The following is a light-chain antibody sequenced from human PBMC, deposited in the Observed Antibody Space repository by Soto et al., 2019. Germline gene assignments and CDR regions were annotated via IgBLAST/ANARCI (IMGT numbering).Light chain of an antibody. V-gene: IGKV1-5*03. CDR2: EAS. Sequence: DIQMTQFPSTLSASVGDRVTITCRASQSISTSLAWYQQRPGKVPNLLIYEASNLQSGVPSRFSGSGSGTEFTLTINSLQPDDFATYYCQHHHSWTFGQGTEVEIK. J-gene: IGKJ1*01. CDR3: QHHHSWT. CDR1: QSISTS.